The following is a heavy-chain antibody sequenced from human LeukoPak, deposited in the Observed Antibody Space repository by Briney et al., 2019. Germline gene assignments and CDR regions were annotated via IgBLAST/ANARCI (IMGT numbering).Heavy chain of an antibody. V-gene: IGHV3-23*01. D-gene: IGHD3-16*02. CDR1: GFTFSSYG. CDR3: AKGGGSYRPEYFDY. CDR2: ISGSGGST. J-gene: IGHJ4*02. Sequence: GGSLRLSCAASGFTFSSYGMSWVRQAPGKGLEWVSAISGSGGSTYYADSVKGRLTVSRDNSKNTLYLQMNSRRAEDTAVYYCAKGGGSYRPEYFDYWGQGTLVTVSS.